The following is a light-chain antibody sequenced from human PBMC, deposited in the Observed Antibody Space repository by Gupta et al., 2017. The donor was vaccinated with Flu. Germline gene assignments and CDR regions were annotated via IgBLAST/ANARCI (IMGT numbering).Light chain of an antibody. CDR1: QSVGTY. CDR2: DAS. V-gene: IGKV3-11*01. CDR3: QKRSNWPPYT. J-gene: IGKJ2*01. Sequence: DIVLTQSPATLSLSPGERATLPCRASQSVGTYLAWYQQKPGQTPRLLIYDASNRATGIPARFSGSGSGTDFTLTISSLDPEDFAVYYCQKRSNWPPYTFGQGTRLEI.